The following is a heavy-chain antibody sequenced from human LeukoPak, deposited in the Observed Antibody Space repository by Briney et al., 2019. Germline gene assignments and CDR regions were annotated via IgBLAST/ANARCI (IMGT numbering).Heavy chain of an antibody. CDR3: ARGYCSSTSCYKRVEFDP. CDR1: GGSISSYY. V-gene: IGHV4-59*12. D-gene: IGHD2-2*02. J-gene: IGHJ5*02. Sequence: SETLSLTCTVSGGSISSYYWSWIRQPPGKGLEWIGYIYYSGSTYYNPSLKSRVTISVDTSKNQFSLKLSSVTAADTAVYYCARGYCSSTSCYKRVEFDPWGQGTLVTVSS. CDR2: IYYSGST.